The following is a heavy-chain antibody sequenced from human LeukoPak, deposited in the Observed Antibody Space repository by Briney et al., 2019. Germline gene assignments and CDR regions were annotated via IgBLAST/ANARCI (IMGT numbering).Heavy chain of an antibody. Sequence: SVKVSCKASGGTFSSYAISWVRQAPGQGLEWMGGIIPIFGTANYAQKFQGRVTIITDESTSTAYMELSSLRSEDTAVYYCARSPDYGDYDVWFDPWGQGTMVTVSS. CDR2: IIPIFGTA. D-gene: IGHD4-17*01. CDR1: GGTFSSYA. V-gene: IGHV1-69*05. CDR3: ARSPDYGDYDVWFDP. J-gene: IGHJ5*02.